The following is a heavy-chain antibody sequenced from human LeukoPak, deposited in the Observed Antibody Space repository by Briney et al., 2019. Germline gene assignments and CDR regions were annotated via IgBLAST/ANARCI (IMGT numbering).Heavy chain of an antibody. CDR1: GFTFSSYG. V-gene: IGHV3-33*06. J-gene: IGHJ4*02. D-gene: IGHD3-10*01. CDR2: IWYGGSNK. CDR3: AKDDHITMVRGVITY. Sequence: GGSLRLSCVVSGFTFSSYGMHWVRQAPGKGLEWVALIWYGGSNKYYADSVKGRFTISRDNSKNTLYLQMNSLRAEDTAVYYCAKDDHITMVRGVITYWGQGTLVTVSS.